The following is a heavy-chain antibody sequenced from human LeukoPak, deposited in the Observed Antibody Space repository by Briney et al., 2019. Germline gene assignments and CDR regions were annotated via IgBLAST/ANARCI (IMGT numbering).Heavy chain of an antibody. CDR1: GGSISSYY. D-gene: IGHD1-26*01. V-gene: IGHV4-4*07. J-gene: IGHJ3*02. CDR2: IYTSGST. Sequence: SETLSLTCTVSGGSISSYYWSWIRQPAGKGLEWIGRIYTSGSTNYNPSLKSRVTMSVDTSKNQFSLKLSSVTAADTAVYYCAREGRLSVGATIGDAFDIWGQGTMVTVSS. CDR3: AREGRLSVGATIGDAFDI.